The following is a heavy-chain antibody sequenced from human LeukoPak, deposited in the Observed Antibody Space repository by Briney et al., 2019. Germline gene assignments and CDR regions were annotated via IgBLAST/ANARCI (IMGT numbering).Heavy chain of an antibody. V-gene: IGHV3-7*05. CDR1: GFTFSDHW. CDR2: IKEDGSEK. J-gene: IGHJ6*02. D-gene: IGHD6-6*01. Sequence: GGSLRLSCAASGFTFSDHWMSWVRQAPGRGLEGVANIKEDGSEKVYVDSVKGRFTISRDNAKNSLFLQMDALRAEDTAVYYCARDPYSSTWSYGMDVWGQGTTVTVSS. CDR3: ARDPYSSTWSYGMDV.